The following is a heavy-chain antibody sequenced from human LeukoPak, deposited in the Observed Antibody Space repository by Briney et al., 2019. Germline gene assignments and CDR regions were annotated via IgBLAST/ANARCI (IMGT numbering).Heavy chain of an antibody. CDR1: GITFSSYW. CDR3: ASGYRDYGVGY. D-gene: IGHD5-12*01. J-gene: IGHJ4*02. V-gene: IGHV3-74*01. CDR2: INGDGSST. Sequence: PGGSLRLSCAASGITFSSYWIHWVRQGPGKGLVWVSRINGDGSSTSYADSVKGRFTISRDNAKNTLYLQMNSLRAEDTAVYYCASGYRDYGVGYWGQGTLVTVSS.